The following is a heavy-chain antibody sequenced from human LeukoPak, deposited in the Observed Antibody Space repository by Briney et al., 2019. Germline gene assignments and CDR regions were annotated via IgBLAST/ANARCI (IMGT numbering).Heavy chain of an antibody. CDR2: ISYDGSNK. CDR1: GFTFNIYG. J-gene: IGHJ4*01. Sequence: GGSQRLSCAASGFTFNIYGMHWVRQAPGKGLEWVAVISYDGSNKYYADSVKGRFNISRDNSKNTLYLQMNSLRTEDTAVYYCAKGAGYTTSWFDYWGQGTLVTVSS. V-gene: IGHV3-30*18. CDR3: AKGAGYTTSWFDY. D-gene: IGHD6-13*01.